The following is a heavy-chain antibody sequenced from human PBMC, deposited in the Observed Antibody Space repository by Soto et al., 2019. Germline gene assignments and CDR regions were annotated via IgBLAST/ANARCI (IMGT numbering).Heavy chain of an antibody. CDR1: GFTFRFYG. V-gene: IGHV3-30*18. J-gene: IGHJ4*02. Sequence: AGGSLRLSCAVSGFTFRFYGMHWVRQAPGKGLECVAVISHDGSNAFYADSVKGRFTISRDNSKNMLYLQMNSLKLEDTAVYYCAKDRGGDCSDDACYFGGDYWGRGNLVTVSS. CDR3: AKDRGGDCSDDACYFGGDY. CDR2: ISHDGSNA. D-gene: IGHD2-15*01.